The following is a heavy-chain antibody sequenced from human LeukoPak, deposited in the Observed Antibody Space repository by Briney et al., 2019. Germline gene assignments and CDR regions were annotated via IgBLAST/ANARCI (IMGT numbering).Heavy chain of an antibody. CDR2: IKQDGSEK. CDR1: GFTFSSYW. CDR3: ARALYGDYFDY. D-gene: IGHD4-17*01. J-gene: IGHJ4*02. V-gene: IGHV3-7*01. Sequence: GESLRLSSAASGFTFSSYWMSWVRQAPGKGLEWVANIKQDGSEKYYVDSVKGRFTISRDNAKNSLYLQMNSLRAEDTAVYYCARALYGDYFDYWGQGTLVTVSS.